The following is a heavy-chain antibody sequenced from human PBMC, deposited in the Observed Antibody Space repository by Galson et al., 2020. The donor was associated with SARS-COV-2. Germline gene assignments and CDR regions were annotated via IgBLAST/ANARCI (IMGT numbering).Heavy chain of an antibody. CDR2: INHSGST. Sequence: ETSETLSLTCAVYGGSFSGYYWSWIRQPPGKGLEWIGEINHSGSTNYNPSLKSRVTISVDTSKNQFSLKLSSVTAADTPVYYCARGLQGVHTAMGTCYYYYGMDVGGQGATVTVAS. CDR1: GGSFSGYY. V-gene: IGHV4-34*01. J-gene: IGHJ6*01. D-gene: IGHD5-18*01. CDR3: ARGLQGVHTAMGTCYYYYGMDV.